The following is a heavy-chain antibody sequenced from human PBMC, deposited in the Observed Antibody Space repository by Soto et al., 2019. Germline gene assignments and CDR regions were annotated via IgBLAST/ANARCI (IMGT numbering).Heavy chain of an antibody. D-gene: IGHD4-17*01. CDR1: GFTFSSYG. J-gene: IGHJ3*02. CDR2: ISYDGSNK. CDR3: AKDQGRGYGGTLDAFDI. V-gene: IGHV3-30*18. Sequence: QVQLVESGGGVVQPGRSLRLSCAASGFTFSSYGMHWVRQAPGKGLEWVAVISYDGSNKYYADSVKGRFTISRDNSKNTLYLQMNSLRAEDTAVYYCAKDQGRGYGGTLDAFDIWGQGTMVTVSS.